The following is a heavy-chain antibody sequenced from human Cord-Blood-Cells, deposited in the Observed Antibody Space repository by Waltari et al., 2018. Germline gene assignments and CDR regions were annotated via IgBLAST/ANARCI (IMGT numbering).Heavy chain of an antibody. J-gene: IGHJ3*02. CDR1: GYTVTGYY. CDR3: ARPNSGSYYDAFDI. D-gene: IGHD1-26*01. CDR2: INPNSGGT. V-gene: IGHV1-2*02. Sequence: QVQLVQSGAAVKKPGASVKVSCKAPGYTVTGYYMHWVRQAPGQGLEWMGWINPNSGGTNYAQKFQGRVTMTRDTSISTAYMELSRLRSDDTAVYYCARPNSGSYYDAFDIWGQGTMVTVSS.